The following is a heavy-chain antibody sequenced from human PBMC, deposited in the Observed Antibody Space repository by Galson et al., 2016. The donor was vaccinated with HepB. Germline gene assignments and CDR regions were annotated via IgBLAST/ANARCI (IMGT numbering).Heavy chain of an antibody. CDR3: AAPLGIVAVAGTVDFGY. D-gene: IGHD6-19*01. V-gene: IGHV3-23*01. J-gene: IGHJ4*02. CDR2: ISGSGGST. CDR1: GFTFSSYA. Sequence: SLRLSCAASGFTFSSYAMSWVRQAPGKGLEWVSAISGSGGSTYYPDSVKGRFTISRDNSKNTLYLQMNSLRAEDTAVYYCAAPLGIVAVAGTVDFGYWGPGTLVTVSS.